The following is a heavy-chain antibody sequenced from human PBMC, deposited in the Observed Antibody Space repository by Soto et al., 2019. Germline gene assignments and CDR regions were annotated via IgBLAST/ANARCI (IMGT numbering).Heavy chain of an antibody. CDR2: IYYSGST. Sequence: SETLSLTCTVSGGSISSGGYYWSWIRQHPWKGLEWIGYIYYSGSTYYNPSLKSRVTISVDTSKNQFSLKLSSVTAADTAVYYCARSRRTDRYYDLWSGYFTPNWFDPWGQGXLVTVYS. CDR1: GGSISSGGYY. CDR3: ARSRRTDRYYDLWSGYFTPNWFDP. J-gene: IGHJ5*02. D-gene: IGHD3-3*01. V-gene: IGHV4-31*03.